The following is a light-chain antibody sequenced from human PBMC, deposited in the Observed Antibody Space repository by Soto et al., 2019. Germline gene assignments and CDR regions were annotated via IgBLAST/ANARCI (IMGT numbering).Light chain of an antibody. CDR1: PAIASF. CDR3: QQLNGSPWT. CDR2: GAS. V-gene: IGKV1-9*01. J-gene: IGKJ1*01. Sequence: IQLTQSPSSLSASVGDRVTITCRASPAIASFLAWYQQKPGTAPKLLIYGASTLQSGVPPRFSGSRSGTDYTLTIASLQPEDFATYYCQQLNGSPWTFGQGTKVEIK.